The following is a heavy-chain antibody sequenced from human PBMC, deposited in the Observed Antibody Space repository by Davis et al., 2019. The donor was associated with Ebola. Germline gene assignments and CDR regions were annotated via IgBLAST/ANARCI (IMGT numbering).Heavy chain of an antibody. Sequence: GGSLRLSCAASGFTFSSYAMSWVRQAPGKGLEWVSGISTGGGVTIYADSVKGRFTISRDNAKNSLYLQMNSLRAEDTAVYYCAREIFGALPLGYGMDVWGKGTTVTVSS. CDR1: GFTFSSYA. CDR2: ISTGGGVT. J-gene: IGHJ6*04. D-gene: IGHD3-3*01. CDR3: AREIFGALPLGYGMDV. V-gene: IGHV3-23*01.